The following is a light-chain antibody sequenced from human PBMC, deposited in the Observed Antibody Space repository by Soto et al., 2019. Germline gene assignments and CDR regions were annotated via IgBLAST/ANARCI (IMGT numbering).Light chain of an antibody. J-gene: IGKJ1*01. V-gene: IGKV1-5*03. CDR3: QQYNSFSRT. CDR1: QSISSW. CDR2: KAS. Sequence: DIQMTQSPSTLSASVGDRVTITCRASQSISSWLAWYQQKPGKAPKLLIYKASSLESGVPSRFSGSGSGTEFTLTISSLKHDDFATYYCQQYNSFSRTFGQGTKVDI.